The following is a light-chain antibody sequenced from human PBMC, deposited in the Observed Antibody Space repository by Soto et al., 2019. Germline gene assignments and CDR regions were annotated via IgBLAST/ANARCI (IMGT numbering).Light chain of an antibody. J-gene: IGKJ5*01. Sequence: DIQLTQSPSFLSASAGDRVTITCRASQGISSFLAWYQQKPGRAPKLMSYAASTLQSGVPSRCSGSGSGTECTRTSTSLQPGDCATYYCQQLKFFPITVGQGTRLEIK. CDR3: QQLKFFPIT. CDR2: AAS. CDR1: QGISSF. V-gene: IGKV1-9*01.